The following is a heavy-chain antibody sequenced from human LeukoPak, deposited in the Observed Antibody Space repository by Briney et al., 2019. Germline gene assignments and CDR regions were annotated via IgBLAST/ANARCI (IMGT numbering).Heavy chain of an antibody. CDR3: KATGLKTAESPRVAHFYYQYMDV. J-gene: IGHJ6*03. V-gene: IGHV3-20*04. CDR2: INWKGDST. CDR1: GFRFGDYG. D-gene: IGHD3-3*01. Sequence: GGSLRFSCEGSGFRFGDYGMSWVRQAPGKGMEWVAAINWKGDSTRYADSLKGRFTVSRDNAKSALYMHMNSLRVEDTALYYCKATGLKTAESPRVAHFYYQYMDVWGKGTTVTVFS.